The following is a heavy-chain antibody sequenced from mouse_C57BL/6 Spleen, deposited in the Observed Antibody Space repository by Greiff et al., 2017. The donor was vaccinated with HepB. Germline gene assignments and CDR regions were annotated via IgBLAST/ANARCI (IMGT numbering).Heavy chain of an antibody. J-gene: IGHJ1*03. CDR3: AREGSGSSPRYWYFDV. D-gene: IGHD1-1*01. V-gene: IGHV5-17*01. Sequence: DVKLVESGGGLVKPGGSLKLSCAASGFTFSDYGMHWVRQAPEKGLEWVAYISSGSSTIYYADTVKGRFTISRDNAKNTLFLQMTSLRSEDTAMYYCAREGSGSSPRYWYFDVWGTGTTVTVSS. CDR2: ISSGSSTI. CDR1: GFTFSDYG.